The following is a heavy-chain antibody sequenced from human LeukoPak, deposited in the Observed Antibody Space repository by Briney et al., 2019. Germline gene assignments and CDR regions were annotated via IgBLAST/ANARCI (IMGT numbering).Heavy chain of an antibody. D-gene: IGHD3-10*01. Sequence: ASVKVSCKASGYTFTGYYMHWVRQAPGQGLEWMGWINPNSGDTNYAQKFQGRVTMTRDTSSSTAYMDLSRLRSDDTAVYYCARGLSYYYGSGSENWFDPWGQGTLVTVSS. CDR3: ARGLSYYYGSGSENWFDP. CDR1: GYTFTGYY. CDR2: INPNSGDT. V-gene: IGHV1-2*02. J-gene: IGHJ5*02.